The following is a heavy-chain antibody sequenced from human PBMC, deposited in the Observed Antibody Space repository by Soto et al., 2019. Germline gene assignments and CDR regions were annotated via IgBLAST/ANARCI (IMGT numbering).Heavy chain of an antibody. CDR1: GFTLSDYY. J-gene: IGHJ6*03. D-gene: IGHD3-10*01. Sequence: GGSLRLSCAASGFTLSDYYMSWIRQAPGKGLEWISYISSSGRTIYYADSAKGRFTISRDNAKNSLYLQLNSLRAEDTAVYYCAKDGLLWFGELFRNYYYMDVWGKGTSVTVSS. CDR3: AKDGLLWFGELFRNYYYMDV. V-gene: IGHV3-11*01. CDR2: ISSSGRTI.